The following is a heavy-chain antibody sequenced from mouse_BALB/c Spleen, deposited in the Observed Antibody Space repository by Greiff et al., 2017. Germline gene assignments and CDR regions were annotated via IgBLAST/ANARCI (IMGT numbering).Heavy chain of an antibody. CDR2: IYPGDGDT. V-gene: IGHV1-87*01. CDR1: GYTFTSYW. CDR3: ATMITTPWFAY. D-gene: IGHD2-4*01. Sequence: VQLVESGAELARPGASVKLSCKASGYTFTSYWMQWVKQRPGQGLEWIGAIYPGDGDTRYTQKFKGKATLTADKSSSTAYMQLSSLASEDSAVYYCATMITTPWFAYWGQGTLVTVSA. J-gene: IGHJ3*01.